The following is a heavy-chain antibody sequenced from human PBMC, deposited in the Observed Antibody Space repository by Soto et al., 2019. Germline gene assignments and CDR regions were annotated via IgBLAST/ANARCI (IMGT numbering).Heavy chain of an antibody. CDR1: GFTFSSYA. CDR2: ISGSGGST. CDR3: AKAMGFGELSFDY. J-gene: IGHJ4*02. D-gene: IGHD3-10*01. V-gene: IGHV3-23*01. Sequence: EVQLLESGGGLVQPGGSLRLSCAASGFTFSSYAMSWVRQAPGKGLEWVSAISGSGGSTYYTDSVKGRFTISRDNSKNTLYLQMNSLRAEDTAVYYCAKAMGFGELSFDYWGQGTLVTVSS.